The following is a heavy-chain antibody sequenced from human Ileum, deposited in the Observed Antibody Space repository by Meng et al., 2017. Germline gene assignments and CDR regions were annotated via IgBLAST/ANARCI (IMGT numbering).Heavy chain of an antibody. CDR1: GYTFTSYY. CDR3: ARDPYYDSSGYEYYYYYGMDV. Sequence: GESLKISCKASGYTFTSYYMHWVRQAPGQGLEWMGIINPSGGSTSYAQKFQGRVTMTRDTSTSTVYMALSSLRSEDTAVYYCARDPYYDSSGYEYYYYYGMDVWGQGTTVTVSS. J-gene: IGHJ6*02. D-gene: IGHD3-22*01. V-gene: IGHV1-46*01. CDR2: INPSGGST.